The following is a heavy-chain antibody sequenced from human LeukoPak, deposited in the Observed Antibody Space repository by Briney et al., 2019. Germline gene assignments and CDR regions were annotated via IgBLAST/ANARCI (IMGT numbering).Heavy chain of an antibody. V-gene: IGHV3-30*04. CDR3: ATSGEGFGEGDY. D-gene: IGHD4-17*01. CDR1: GFTFSSYA. Sequence: PGRSLRLSCAASGFTFSSYAMHWVRQAPGKGLEWVAVISYDGSNKYYADSVKGRFTISRDNSKNTLYLQMNSLRAEDTAVYYCATSGEGFGEGDYWGQGTLVTVSS. CDR2: ISYDGSNK. J-gene: IGHJ4*02.